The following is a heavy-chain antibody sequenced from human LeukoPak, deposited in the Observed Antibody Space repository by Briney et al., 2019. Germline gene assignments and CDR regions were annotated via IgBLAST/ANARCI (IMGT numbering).Heavy chain of an antibody. J-gene: IGHJ5*02. CDR2: IYSGGSA. CDR1: GFTVSSNY. CDR3: AREKYSSSWENWFDP. Sequence: GGSLRLSCAASGFTVSSNYMSWVRQAPGKGLEWVSVIYSGGSAYYADSVKGRFTISRDNSKNTLYLQMNSLRAEDTAVYYCAREKYSSSWENWFDPWGQGTLVTVSS. D-gene: IGHD6-13*01. V-gene: IGHV3-53*01.